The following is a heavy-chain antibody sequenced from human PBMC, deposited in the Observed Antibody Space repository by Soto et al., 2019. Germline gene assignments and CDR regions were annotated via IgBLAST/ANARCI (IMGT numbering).Heavy chain of an antibody. CDR1: GFTFSSYD. CDR3: AKLINPLNSSGLDV. CDR2: ISYEGLNT. J-gene: IGHJ6*02. V-gene: IGHV3-30*18. Sequence: QVQLVQSGGGVVQPGRSLRLSCATSGFTFSSYDMQWVRHAPGKGLEWVALISYEGLNTYYADSVRGRFIISRDNSKNILYLQMHSLRPDDTAVYYCAKLINPLNSSGLDVWGQGATVIVSS. D-gene: IGHD1-1*01.